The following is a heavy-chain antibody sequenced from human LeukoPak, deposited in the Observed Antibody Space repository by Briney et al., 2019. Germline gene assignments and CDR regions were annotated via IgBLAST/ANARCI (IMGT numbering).Heavy chain of an antibody. D-gene: IGHD3-10*01. J-gene: IGHJ4*02. Sequence: GGSLRLSCAASGFTFSSYGMHWVRQAPGKGPEWVAVISYDGSNKYYADSVKGRFTISRDNSKNTLYLQMNSLRAEDTAVYYCAKGVWFGEIDYWGQGTLVTVSS. CDR2: ISYDGSNK. V-gene: IGHV3-30*18. CDR3: AKGVWFGEIDY. CDR1: GFTFSSYG.